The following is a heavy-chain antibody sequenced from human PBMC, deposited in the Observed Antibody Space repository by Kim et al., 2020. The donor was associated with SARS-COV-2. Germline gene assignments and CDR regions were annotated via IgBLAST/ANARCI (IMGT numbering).Heavy chain of an antibody. CDR1: GGTFSSYA. CDR3: ARVPPAVTPYYFDY. Sequence: SVKVSCKASGGTFSSYAISWVRQAPGQGLEWMGRIIPILGIANYAQKFQGRVTITADKSTSTAYMGLSSLRSEDTAVYYCARVPPAVTPYYFDYWGQGTLVTVSS. D-gene: IGHD4-17*01. V-gene: IGHV1-69*04. J-gene: IGHJ4*02. CDR2: IIPILGIA.